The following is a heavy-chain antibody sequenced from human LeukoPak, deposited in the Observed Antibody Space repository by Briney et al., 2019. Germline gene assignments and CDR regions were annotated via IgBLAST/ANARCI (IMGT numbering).Heavy chain of an antibody. J-gene: IGHJ6*02. CDR2: ISWNSGSI. D-gene: IGHD6-19*01. CDR3: AKDSGGGWFDYYYGMDV. CDR1: GFTFDDYA. Sequence: PGGSLRLSCAASGFTFDDYAMHWVRQAPGKGLEWVSGISWNSGSIGYADSVKGRFTISRDNAKNSLYLQMNSLRAEDTVLYYCAKDSGGGWFDYYYGMDVWGQGTTVTVSS. V-gene: IGHV3-9*01.